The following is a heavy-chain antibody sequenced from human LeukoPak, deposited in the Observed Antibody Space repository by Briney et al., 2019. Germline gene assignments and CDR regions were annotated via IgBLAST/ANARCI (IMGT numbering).Heavy chain of an antibody. D-gene: IGHD3-22*01. Sequence: ASVKVSCKASGYTFTGYYMHWVRQAPGQGLEWMGWINPNSGGTNYAQKFQGRVTMTRDTSISTAYMELSRLRSDDTAVYYCARATYDSSGYYYVQYDYWGQGTLVTVSS. CDR1: GYTFTGYY. CDR2: INPNSGGT. J-gene: IGHJ4*02. V-gene: IGHV1-2*02. CDR3: ARATYDSSGYYYVQYDY.